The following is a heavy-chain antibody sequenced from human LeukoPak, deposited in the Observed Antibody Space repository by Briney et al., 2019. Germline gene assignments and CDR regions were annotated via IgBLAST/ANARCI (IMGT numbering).Heavy chain of an antibody. D-gene: IGHD3-10*01. CDR1: GGSISSSSYY. CDR3: ARHWGSRDV. V-gene: IGHV4-39*01. J-gene: IGHJ6*02. CDR2: IHYSGST. Sequence: SETLSLTCTVSGGSISSSSYYWGWIRQPPGKGLEWIGSIHYSGSTYYDPSLKSRVTISVDTSKNQFSLKLSSVTAADTAVYYCARHWGSRDVWGQGTTVTVSS.